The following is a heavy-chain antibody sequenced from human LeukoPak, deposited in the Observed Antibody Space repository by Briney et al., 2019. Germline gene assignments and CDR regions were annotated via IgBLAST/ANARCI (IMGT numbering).Heavy chain of an antibody. CDR3: AREPRYYDSSGYYYSDPPLYYYYYGMDV. D-gene: IGHD3-22*01. Sequence: SGTLSLTCAVSGCSISSSNWWSWVRQPPGKGLEWIGEIYHSGSTNYNPSLKSRVTISVDKSKNQFSLKLSSVTAADTAVYYCAREPRYYDSSGYYYSDPPLYYYYYGMDVWGQGTTVTVSS. CDR1: GCSISSSNW. J-gene: IGHJ6*02. V-gene: IGHV4-4*02. CDR2: IYHSGST.